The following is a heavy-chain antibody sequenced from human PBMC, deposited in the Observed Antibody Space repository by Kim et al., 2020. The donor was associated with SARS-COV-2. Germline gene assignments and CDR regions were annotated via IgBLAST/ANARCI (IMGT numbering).Heavy chain of an antibody. J-gene: IGHJ6*02. CDR1: GGSISSYY. CDR2: IYYSGST. Sequence: SETLSLTCTVSGGSISSYYWSWIRQPPGKGLEWIGYIYYSGSTNYYPSLKSRVTISVDTSKNQFSLKLSSVTAADTAVYYCARDTSSSWYVGGMDVWGQGTPVTVSS. D-gene: IGHD6-13*01. V-gene: IGHV4-59*01. CDR3: ARDTSSSWYVGGMDV.